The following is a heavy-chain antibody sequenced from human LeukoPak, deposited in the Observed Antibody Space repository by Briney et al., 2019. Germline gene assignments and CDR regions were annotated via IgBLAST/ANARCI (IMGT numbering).Heavy chain of an antibody. V-gene: IGHV3-53*01. D-gene: IGHD3-3*01. Sequence: PGGSLRLSCAASGFSVSSNYMTWVRQAPGKGLEWISVLYSGGSTNYADSVKGRFTISRDDSKNTPYLQMNSLRAEDTAVYFCAREISAYWGQGTLVTVSS. CDR2: LYSGGST. CDR1: GFSVSSNY. J-gene: IGHJ4*02. CDR3: AREISAY.